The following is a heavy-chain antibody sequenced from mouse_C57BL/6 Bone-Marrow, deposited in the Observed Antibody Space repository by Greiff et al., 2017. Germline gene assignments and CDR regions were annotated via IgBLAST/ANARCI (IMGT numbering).Heavy chain of an antibody. CDR3: ARWDPGYFDV. V-gene: IGHV1-82*01. D-gene: IGHD4-1*01. Sequence: VQLQQSGPELVKPGASVKISCKASGYAFSSSWMNWVKQRPGKGLEWIGRIYPGDGDTNYNGKFKGKATLTADKSSSTAYMQLSSLTSEDSAVYFCARWDPGYFDVWGTGTTVTVSS. CDR2: IYPGDGDT. J-gene: IGHJ1*03. CDR1: GYAFSSSW.